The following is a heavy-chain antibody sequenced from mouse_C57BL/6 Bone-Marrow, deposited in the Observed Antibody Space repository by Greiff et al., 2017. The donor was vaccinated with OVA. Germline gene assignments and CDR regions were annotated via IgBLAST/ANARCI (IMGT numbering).Heavy chain of an antibody. CDR3: ARGDYDGAYYFDY. Sequence: EVKLVASEGGLVQPGSSMKLSCTASGFTFRDYYMAWVRQVPETGLEWVSNINYDGSSTYYLDSLKSRFIISRENAKNILDLQMSSLKSEDTATYYCARGDYDGAYYFDYGGQGITRTVSS. D-gene: IGHD2-4*01. V-gene: IGHV5-16*01. CDR2: INYDGSST. J-gene: IGHJ2*01. CDR1: GFTFRDYY.